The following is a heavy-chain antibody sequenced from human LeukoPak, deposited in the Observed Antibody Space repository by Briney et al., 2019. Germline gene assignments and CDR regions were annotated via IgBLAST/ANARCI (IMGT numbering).Heavy chain of an antibody. CDR2: INHSGST. J-gene: IGHJ3*02. CDR1: GGSISSTTW. D-gene: IGHD3-9*01. CDR3: ACQWGILTDDAFDI. V-gene: IGHV4-4*02. Sequence: SETLSLTCAVSGGSISSTTWWSWVRQPPGKGLEWIGEINHSGSTNYNPSLKSRVTISVDTSKNQFSLKLSSVTAADTAVYYCACQWGILTDDAFDIWGQGTMVTVSS.